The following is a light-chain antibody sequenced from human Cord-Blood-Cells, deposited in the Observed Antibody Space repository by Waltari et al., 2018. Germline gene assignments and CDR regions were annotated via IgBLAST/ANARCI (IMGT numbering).Light chain of an antibody. Sequence: QSALTQPPSVSGSPGQPVTISCPGTSSDVGSYNRVSWYQQPPGTAPNLMIYEVSNRPSGVPDRFSGSKSGNTASLTISGLQAEDEADYYCSSYTSSSTVVFGGGTKLTVL. CDR2: EVS. J-gene: IGLJ2*01. V-gene: IGLV2-18*02. CDR1: SSDVGSYNR. CDR3: SSYTSSSTVV.